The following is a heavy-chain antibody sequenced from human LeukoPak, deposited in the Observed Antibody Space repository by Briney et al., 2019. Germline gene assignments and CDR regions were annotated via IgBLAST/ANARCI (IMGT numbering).Heavy chain of an antibody. D-gene: IGHD2-2*01. Sequence: GRSLRLSCAASGFTFSSFGMHWVRQAPGKGLEWVAVISYDGDMKYYSDSVKGRFTVSGDKSKNTLYLDMSGLRGEDTAVYYCAKTTSITNFYHYGMDVWGQGTTVTVSS. V-gene: IGHV3-30*18. CDR2: ISYDGDMK. J-gene: IGHJ6*02. CDR1: GFTFSSFG. CDR3: AKTTSITNFYHYGMDV.